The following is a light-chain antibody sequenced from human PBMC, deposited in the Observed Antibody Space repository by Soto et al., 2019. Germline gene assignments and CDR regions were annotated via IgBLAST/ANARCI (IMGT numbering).Light chain of an antibody. CDR3: QQYGSSPRT. J-gene: IGKJ5*01. CDR1: QSVSSSY. Sequence: EIVLTQSPGTLSLSPGERATLSCRASQSVSSSYFSWYQQKPGQAPRLLIYGGSRRATGVPDRFSGGGSGTDFPLTISRLEPEDFAVFYCQQYGSSPRTFGQGTRLEIK. CDR2: GGS. V-gene: IGKV3-20*01.